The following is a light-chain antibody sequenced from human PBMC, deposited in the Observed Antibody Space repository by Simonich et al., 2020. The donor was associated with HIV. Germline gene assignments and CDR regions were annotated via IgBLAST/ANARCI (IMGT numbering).Light chain of an antibody. CDR1: QSLLHSNGYNY. CDR3: MQALQTPT. V-gene: IGKV2-28*01. Sequence: DIVMTQSPLSLPVTPGEPASISCRSNQSLLHSNGYNYLDWYLQKPGQSPQLLISLGSNRASGVPERFSGSGSGTDFTLKISRVEAEDVGVYYCMQALQTPTFGPGTKVDIK. J-gene: IGKJ3*01. CDR2: LGS.